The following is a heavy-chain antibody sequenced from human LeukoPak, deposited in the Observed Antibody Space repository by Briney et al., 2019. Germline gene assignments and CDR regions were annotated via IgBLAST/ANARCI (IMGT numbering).Heavy chain of an antibody. J-gene: IGHJ4*02. V-gene: IGHV4-59*01. CDR3: AREVRGWISYFDF. CDR1: GGSISSYY. Sequence: SETLSLTCTVSGGSISSYYWSWIRQPPGKGLEWFGCIYYTGSTNYNPSLKSRVTISVDTSKNQCSLNLSSVTAADTAIYYCAREVRGWISYFDFWGQGTLVPVSS. CDR2: IYYTGST. D-gene: IGHD3-10*01.